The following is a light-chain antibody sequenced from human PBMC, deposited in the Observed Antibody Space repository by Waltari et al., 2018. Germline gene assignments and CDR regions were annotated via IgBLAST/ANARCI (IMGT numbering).Light chain of an antibody. Sequence: DIVMTQSPDPLAVSLGERATINCKSSQSVLYSSNNKTYLAWYQQKPGQPPKLIIYWASTRESAVPDRFCGSGSGTDVTLTSSSLQAEDVAVYYGQPYYSTPGTFGQGTKVEIK. CDR3: QPYYSTPGT. CDR2: WAS. CDR1: QSVLYSSNNKTY. J-gene: IGKJ1*01. V-gene: IGKV4-1*01.